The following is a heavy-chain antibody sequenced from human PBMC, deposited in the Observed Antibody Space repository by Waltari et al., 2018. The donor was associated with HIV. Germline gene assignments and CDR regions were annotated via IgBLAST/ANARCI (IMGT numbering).Heavy chain of an antibody. J-gene: IGHJ6*02. D-gene: IGHD3-10*01. Sequence: EVQLVQSGAEVKKPGESLRISCQGSGYSFTNFWINWVRKLPGRGLEWLGRIDPTDSYTNDSAYVQGHVNISVDRSLKPAYLQWGSLKASDTDIYYCARLHTYFHDGSCFHYYYGMDVWGQGTTVTISS. V-gene: IGHV5-10-1*01. CDR1: GYSFTNFW. CDR2: IDPTDSYT. CDR3: ARLHTYFHDGSCFHYYYGMDV.